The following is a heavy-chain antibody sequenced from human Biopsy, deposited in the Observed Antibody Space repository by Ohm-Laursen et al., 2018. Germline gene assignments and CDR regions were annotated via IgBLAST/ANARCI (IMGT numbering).Heavy chain of an antibody. D-gene: IGHD1-26*01. CDR1: GGSIGSFF. V-gene: IGHV4-59*07. Sequence: SDTLSLTCTVSGGSIGSFFWSWIRQPPGKGLEWIGYIYYNGSTNYNPSLRSRVTISVDRSKNQFSLELSSVTAADTAVYYCARVGAGAPSIDYFDYWGQGALVTVSS. CDR3: ARVGAGAPSIDYFDY. J-gene: IGHJ4*02. CDR2: IYYNGST.